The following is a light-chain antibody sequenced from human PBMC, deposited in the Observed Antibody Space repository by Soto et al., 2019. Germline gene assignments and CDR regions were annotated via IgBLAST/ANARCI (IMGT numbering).Light chain of an antibody. CDR2: GNN. J-gene: IGLJ3*02. V-gene: IGLV1-40*01. CDR3: QSYDRSLSGTV. Sequence: QSVLTQPPSVSGAPGQRVTISCTGSSSNIEAGYDVHWYKQLPGTAPKLLIFGNNNRPSGVPDRFSGSKFGPSASLAITGLQDDDEADYYCQSYDRSLSGTVLGGGTKVTVL. CDR1: SSNIEAGYD.